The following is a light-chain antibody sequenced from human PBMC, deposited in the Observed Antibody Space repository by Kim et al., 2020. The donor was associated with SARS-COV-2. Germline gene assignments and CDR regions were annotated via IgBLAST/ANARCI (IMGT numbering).Light chain of an antibody. V-gene: IGKV3-20*01. J-gene: IGKJ4*01. CDR1: QRVTSSF. CDR3: QQYGDLPLT. CDR2: GAS. Sequence: SPGQRVTLSCKASQRVTSSFLAWYQQKPGQAPRLLIYGASCRATGIADRFSGRGSGTDFTLTISRLQPEDFAVYYCQQYGDLPLTFGGGTKVEIK.